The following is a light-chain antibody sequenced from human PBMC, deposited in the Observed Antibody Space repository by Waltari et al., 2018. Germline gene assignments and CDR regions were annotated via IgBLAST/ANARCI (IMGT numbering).Light chain of an antibody. CDR1: SSDVGGYNY. CDR2: DVS. V-gene: IGLV2-14*01. J-gene: IGLJ2*01. Sequence: QSALTQPASVSGSPGQSITISCTGTSSDVGGYNYVSWYHQHPGKAPNLMIYDVSNPPSGVSNRFSGSKSGNTASLTISGLQAEDEADYYCSSYTSSSTLGGVFGGGTKLTVL. CDR3: SSYTSSSTLGGV.